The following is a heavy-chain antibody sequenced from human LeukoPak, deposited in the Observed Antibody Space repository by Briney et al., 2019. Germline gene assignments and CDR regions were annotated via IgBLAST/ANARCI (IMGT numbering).Heavy chain of an antibody. CDR2: IWYDGSNK. CDR1: GFTFSSYG. J-gene: IGHJ6*03. Sequence: GGSLRLSCAASGFTFSSYGMHWVRQAPGKGLEWVAVIWYDGSNKYYADSVKGRFTISRDNSKNTLYLQMNSLRAEDTAVYYCAKWWGPYYYYMDVWGKGTTVTVSS. V-gene: IGHV3-33*06. CDR3: AKWWGPYYYYMDV. D-gene: IGHD2-15*01.